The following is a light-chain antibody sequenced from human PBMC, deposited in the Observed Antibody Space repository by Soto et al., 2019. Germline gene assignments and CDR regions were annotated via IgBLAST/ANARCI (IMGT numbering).Light chain of an antibody. J-gene: IGKJ1*01. Sequence: DIQMTQSPSTLSASVGDRVTITCRASQSLSSRLAWYQEKPGKAPKLLIYDVSSLERGVPLRFSGSGSGTKFTLTISSLQPDDFATYYCQQYNTYSRTFGQGTKVDIK. CDR1: QSLSSR. V-gene: IGKV1-5*01. CDR2: DVS. CDR3: QQYNTYSRT.